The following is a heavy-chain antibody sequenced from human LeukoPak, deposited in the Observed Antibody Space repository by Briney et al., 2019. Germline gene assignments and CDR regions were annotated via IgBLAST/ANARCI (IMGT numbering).Heavy chain of an antibody. J-gene: IGHJ5*02. CDR1: GDSITTYY. CDR2: IYYSGTT. V-gene: IGHV4-59*12. CDR3: ARATTVTTRFDP. Sequence: PSETLSLTCTVSGDSITTYYWNWIRQPPGKGLEWIGYIYYSGTTNYNPSLKSRLTISLDTSKNQFSLKLSSMTAADTAVYYCARATTVTTRFDPWGQGTLVTVSS. D-gene: IGHD4-17*01.